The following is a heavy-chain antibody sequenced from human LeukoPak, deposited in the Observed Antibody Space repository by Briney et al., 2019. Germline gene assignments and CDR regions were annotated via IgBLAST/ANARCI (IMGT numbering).Heavy chain of an antibody. D-gene: IGHD3-22*01. CDR3: AKDRRFTDSSGYYYGA. Sequence: GGSLRLSCAASGFTFRSYGMSWVSQAPGKGLEWVSAIRGSGGSTSYADSVKGRFTISRDNSKNTLYLQMNSLRAEDTAVYYCAKDRRFTDSSGYYYGAWGQGTLVTVS. CDR1: GFTFRSYG. CDR2: IRGSGGST. J-gene: IGHJ5*02. V-gene: IGHV3-23*01.